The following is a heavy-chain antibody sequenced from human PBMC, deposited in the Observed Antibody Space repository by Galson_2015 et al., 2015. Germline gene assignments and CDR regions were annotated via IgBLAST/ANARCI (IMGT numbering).Heavy chain of an antibody. D-gene: IGHD5-24*01. Sequence: SLRLSCAGSGFTLSSYTMNWVRQAPGKGLEWVSAITGDGGIAGYADSVRGRFTISRDNSKNTLYLQMNSLRAEDTAVFYCAKGDRDGGPYYLDYWGQGILVTVSS. J-gene: IGHJ4*02. V-gene: IGHV3-23*01. CDR1: GFTLSSYT. CDR2: ITGDGGIA. CDR3: AKGDRDGGPYYLDY.